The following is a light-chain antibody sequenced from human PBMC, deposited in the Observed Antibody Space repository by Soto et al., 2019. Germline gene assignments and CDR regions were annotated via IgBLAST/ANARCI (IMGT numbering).Light chain of an antibody. J-gene: IGLJ7*01. CDR1: SSDIGAYNY. CDR2: EVS. CDR3: SSYTTTSTAV. Sequence: QSALTQPASVSGSPGLSITISCTGTSSDIGAYNYVSWYQQYPGKAPKLMIYEVSNRPSGVSNRFSGSKSGNTASLTISGLQAEDEADYYCSSYTTTSTAVFGGGTQLAVL. V-gene: IGLV2-14*01.